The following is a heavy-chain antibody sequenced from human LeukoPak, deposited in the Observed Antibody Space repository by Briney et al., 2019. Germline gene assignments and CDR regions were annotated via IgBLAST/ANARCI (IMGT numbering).Heavy chain of an antibody. Sequence: GGSLRLSCAASGFTFSGSPILWVRQASGKGLEWVGRIRSKADNYATAYAASVQGRCTISRDDSKNTAYLQMNSLRAEDTAVYYCARDEGGDYYYDSSGLPDYWGQGTLVTVSS. CDR2: IRSKADNYAT. D-gene: IGHD3-22*01. J-gene: IGHJ4*02. V-gene: IGHV3-73*01. CDR1: GFTFSGSP. CDR3: ARDEGGDYYYDSSGLPDY.